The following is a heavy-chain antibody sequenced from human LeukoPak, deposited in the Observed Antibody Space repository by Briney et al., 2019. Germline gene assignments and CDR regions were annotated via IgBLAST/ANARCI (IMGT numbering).Heavy chain of an antibody. CDR2: LHYSGST. CDR3: ASPRSGSYQPFDY. V-gene: IGHV4-59*08. J-gene: IGHJ4*02. Sequence: PSETLSLTCTVSGGSIRSYYWSWIRQPPGKGLEWIGYLHYSGSTNYNPSPKSRVTISVDTSKNQFSLKLSSVTAADTAVYYCASPRSGSYQPFDYWGQGTLVSVSS. CDR1: GGSIRSYY. D-gene: IGHD1-26*01.